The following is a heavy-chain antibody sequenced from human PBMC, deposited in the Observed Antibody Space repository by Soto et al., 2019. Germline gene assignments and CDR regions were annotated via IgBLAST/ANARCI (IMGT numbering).Heavy chain of an antibody. CDR3: ARHLTYCSAGSCYSDFPYYGMVV. Sequence: SETLSLTCTVSGGSISSNSYYWGWIRQPPGKGLEWIGSIFYSGSTYYNPSLKSRVTISVDTSKNQFSLKLSSVTAADTAVYYCARHLTYCSAGSCYSDFPYYGMVVWGQGTTVTVSS. D-gene: IGHD2-15*01. V-gene: IGHV4-39*01. J-gene: IGHJ6*02. CDR2: IFYSGST. CDR1: GGSISSNSYY.